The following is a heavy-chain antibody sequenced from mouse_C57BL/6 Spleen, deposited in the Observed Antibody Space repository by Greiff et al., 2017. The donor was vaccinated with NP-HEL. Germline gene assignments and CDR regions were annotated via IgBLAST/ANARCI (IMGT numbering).Heavy chain of an antibody. J-gene: IGHJ2*01. CDR1: GYTFTDYE. D-gene: IGHD1-1*01. V-gene: IGHV1-15*01. Sequence: VKLMESGAELVRPGASVTLSCKASGYTFTDYEMHWVKQTPVHGLEWIGAIDPETGGTAYNQKFKGKAILTADKSSSTAYMELRSLTSEDSAVYYCTPGITTVVVDYWGQGTTLTVSS. CDR2: IDPETGGT. CDR3: TPGITTVVVDY.